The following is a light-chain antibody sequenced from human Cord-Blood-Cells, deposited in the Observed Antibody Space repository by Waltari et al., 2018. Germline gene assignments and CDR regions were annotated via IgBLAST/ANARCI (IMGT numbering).Light chain of an antibody. Sequence: QSALTQTASVSGSPGQSITISCPGTSSAVGGYNYVSWYQQHPGKAPKLMIYEVSNRPSGVSNRFSGSKSDNTASLTISGLQAEDEADYYCSSYTSSSTLYVFGTGTKVTVL. CDR3: SSYTSSSTLYV. CDR2: EVS. J-gene: IGLJ1*01. V-gene: IGLV2-14*01. CDR1: SSAVGGYNY.